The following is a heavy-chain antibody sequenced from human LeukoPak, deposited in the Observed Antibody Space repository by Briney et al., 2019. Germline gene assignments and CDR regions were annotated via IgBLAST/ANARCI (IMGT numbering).Heavy chain of an antibody. D-gene: IGHD2-2*02. CDR2: TYYRSKWYN. CDR3: ARDGYCSSTSCYTEDNWFDR. V-gene: IGHV6-1*01. J-gene: IGHJ5*02. Sequence: SQTLSLTCAISGDSVSSNSAAWNRIRQSASRGLEWLGRTYYRSKWYNDYAVSVKSRITINPDTSKNQFSLQLNSVTPEDTAVYYCARDGYCSSTSCYTEDNWFDRWGQGTLVTVS. CDR1: GDSVSSNSAA.